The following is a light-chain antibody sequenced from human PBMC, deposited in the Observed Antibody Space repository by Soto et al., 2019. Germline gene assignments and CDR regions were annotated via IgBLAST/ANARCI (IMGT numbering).Light chain of an antibody. CDR3: QQYHKFWT. V-gene: IGKV1-5*03. CDR1: QSVGSW. Sequence: DVHMTQSPSTLSASVGYRFTITCRASQSVGSWLAWYQQKPGKAPKLLIYKASRLESGVPSRLSGSESGTEFTLTISNLQPDDFATYYCQQYHKFWTFGQGTKVDIK. CDR2: KAS. J-gene: IGKJ1*01.